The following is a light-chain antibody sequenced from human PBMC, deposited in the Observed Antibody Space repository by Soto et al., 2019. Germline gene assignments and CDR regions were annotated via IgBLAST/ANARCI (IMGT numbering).Light chain of an antibody. CDR2: GAS. CDR3: QQYGSSPLFT. CDR1: QYVGSS. V-gene: IGKV3-15*01. J-gene: IGKJ3*01. Sequence: EIVMTQSPGILSVSSGEGATLSCRASQYVGSSLAWYQQKPGQAPRLLIYGASTRATASPARFSASGSGTDFTLSISSLQSEDFAIYYCQQYGSSPLFTFGPGTKVDIK.